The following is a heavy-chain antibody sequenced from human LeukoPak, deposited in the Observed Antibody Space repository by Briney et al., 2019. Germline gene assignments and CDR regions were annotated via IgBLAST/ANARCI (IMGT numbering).Heavy chain of an antibody. D-gene: IGHD3-22*01. V-gene: IGHV3-7*01. CDR3: ARDPQTYYYHSSAYSSDY. J-gene: IGHJ4*02. Sequence: PGGSLRLSCAASEFTFSSYWMSWVRQAPGKGLEGVANIKQDGSEKYYVDSVMGRFTISRDNAKDSLYLQMNSLRAEDTPVYYCARDPQTYYYHSSAYSSDYWGQGTLVTVSS. CDR1: EFTFSSYW. CDR2: IKQDGSEK.